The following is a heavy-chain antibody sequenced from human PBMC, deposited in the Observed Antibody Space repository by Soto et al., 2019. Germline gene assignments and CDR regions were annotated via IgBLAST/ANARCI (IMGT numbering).Heavy chain of an antibody. CDR2: IYHSAST. J-gene: IGHJ4*02. CDR1: GGSIRSGGYS. V-gene: IGHV4-30-2*01. D-gene: IGHD3-3*01. Sequence: PSETLSLTCAVPGGSIRSGGYSWSWSRQPPGKGLEWIGYIYHSASTYYNPSLKSRVTISVDRSKNQFSLKLSSVTAADTAVYYCARGTFMSGYYSPGTYFDYWGQGTLVTVSS. CDR3: ARGTFMSGYYSPGTYFDY.